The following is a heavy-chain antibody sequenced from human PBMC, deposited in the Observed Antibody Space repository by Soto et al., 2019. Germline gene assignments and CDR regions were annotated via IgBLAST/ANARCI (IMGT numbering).Heavy chain of an antibody. CDR2: IDPSDSYT. CDR1: GYSFTSYW. J-gene: IGHJ6*01. V-gene: IGHV5-10-1*01. CDR3: TAQHSKGGGMDL. D-gene: IGHD4-4*01. Sequence: PGESLKISCKGSGYSFTSYWISWVRQMPGKGLEWMGRIDPSDSYTNYSPSFQGHVTISADKSISTAYLQWRSLKASDTAMYYCTAQHSKGGGMDLCGRGTTVTIAS.